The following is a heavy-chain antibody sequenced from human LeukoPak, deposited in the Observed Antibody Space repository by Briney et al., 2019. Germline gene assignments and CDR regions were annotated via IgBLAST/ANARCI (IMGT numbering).Heavy chain of an antibody. Sequence: GRSLRLSCAASGFTFRTYGMHWVRQAPGKGLEWVAVISYDGSNKYYADSVKGRFTISRDNSKNTLYLQMNSLRAEDTAVYYCARDIYPYSSGWHFDYWGQGTLVTVSS. CDR1: GFTFRTYG. CDR2: ISYDGSNK. CDR3: ARDIYPYSSGWHFDY. D-gene: IGHD6-19*01. V-gene: IGHV3-30*03. J-gene: IGHJ4*02.